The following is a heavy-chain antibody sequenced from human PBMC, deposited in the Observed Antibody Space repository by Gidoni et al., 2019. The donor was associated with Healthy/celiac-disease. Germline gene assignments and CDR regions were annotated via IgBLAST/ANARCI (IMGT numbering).Heavy chain of an antibody. D-gene: IGHD6-13*01. V-gene: IGHV4-30-2*01. J-gene: IGHJ6*02. Sequence: QLQLQESGSGLVKPSQTLSLTCAGSGGSISSGGYSWSWIRQPPGKGLEWIGYIYHSGSTYYNPSLKSRVTISVDRSKNQFSLKLSSVTAADTAVYYCARGVAAAGHYYYYYGMDVWGQGTTVTVSS. CDR3: ARGVAAAGHYYYYYGMDV. CDR1: GGSISSGGYS. CDR2: IYHSGST.